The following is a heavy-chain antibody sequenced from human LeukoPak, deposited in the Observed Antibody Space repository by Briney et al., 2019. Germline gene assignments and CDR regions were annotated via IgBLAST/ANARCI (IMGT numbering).Heavy chain of an antibody. V-gene: IGHV4-34*01. CDR3: AREGSAGDSEPTGAFDI. CDR2: INHRGST. CDR1: VGSFSDHY. Sequence: SETLSLTCAVYVGSFSDHYWNWIRQPPGKGPEWIGEINHRGSTKYNPSLKSRVTISVDTSKNQFSLKVTSVTAADTAVYYCAREGSAGDSEPTGAFDIWGQGTMVTVPS. J-gene: IGHJ3*02. D-gene: IGHD4-17*01.